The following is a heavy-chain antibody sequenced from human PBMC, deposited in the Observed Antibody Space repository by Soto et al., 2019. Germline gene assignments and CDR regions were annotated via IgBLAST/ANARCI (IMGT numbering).Heavy chain of an antibody. D-gene: IGHD2-2*01. CDR2: IIPIFGTA. Sequence: GASVKVSCKASGGTFSSYAISWVRQAPGQGLEWMGGIIPIFGTANYAQKFQGRVTITADESTSTAYMELSSLRSEDTAVYYCARADIVVVPAAPSGYYYYYYGMDVWGQGTTVTVSS. J-gene: IGHJ6*02. CDR3: ARADIVVVPAAPSGYYYYYYGMDV. CDR1: GGTFSSYA. V-gene: IGHV1-69*13.